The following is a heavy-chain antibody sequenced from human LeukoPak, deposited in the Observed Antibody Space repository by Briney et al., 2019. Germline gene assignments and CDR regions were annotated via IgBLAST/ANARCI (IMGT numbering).Heavy chain of an antibody. CDR2: INHNGNVN. CDR3: ARGGGLDV. Sequence: GGSLRLSCAASGFTFSSYWMNWARQAPGKGLEWVTSINHNGNVNYYVDSVKGRFTISRDNAKNSLYLQMSNLRAEDTAVYFCARGGGLDVWGQGATVTVSS. V-gene: IGHV3-7*03. J-gene: IGHJ6*02. D-gene: IGHD3-16*01. CDR1: GFTFSSYW.